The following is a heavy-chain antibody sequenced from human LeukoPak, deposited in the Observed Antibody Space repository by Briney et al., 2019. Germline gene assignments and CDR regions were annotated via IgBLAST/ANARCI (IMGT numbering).Heavy chain of an antibody. CDR1: GFTFSTYE. Sequence: PGGSLRLSCAASGFTFSTYEMHWVRQAPGKGLEWVAVIGNDGRNTYYADSVKGRFTVSRDNSKNTLYLQMNSLTAEDTAVYYCAKMRGQYYHSYYMDAWGKGTTVTVSS. CDR3: AKMRGQYYHSYYMDA. V-gene: IGHV3-30*18. CDR2: IGNDGRNT. J-gene: IGHJ6*03.